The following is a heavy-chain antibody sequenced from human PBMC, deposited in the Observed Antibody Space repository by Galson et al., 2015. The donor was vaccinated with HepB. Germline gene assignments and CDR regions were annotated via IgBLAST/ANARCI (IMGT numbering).Heavy chain of an antibody. CDR3: AKGDGHYPKSFDF. CDR1: EYTSTSYD. Sequence: SVKVSCKASEYTSTSYDINWMRKATGKGLGWMGWMSPKSGNTGYAQKFKGRVTMTRDTSMRPAYMEMRSLTTKDTAVDSWAKGDGHYPKSFDFWGQRTMVIVSS. V-gene: IGHV1-8*01. J-gene: IGHJ3*01. CDR2: MSPKSGNT. D-gene: IGHD4-17*01.